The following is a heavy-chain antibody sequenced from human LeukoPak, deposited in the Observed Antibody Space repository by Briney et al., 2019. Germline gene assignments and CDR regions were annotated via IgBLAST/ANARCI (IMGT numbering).Heavy chain of an antibody. Sequence: GGSLRLSCAVSGITLSNYGMSWVRQAPGKGLEWVANIRHDGNAKNYVPSVRGRFTISRDNAKNSLYLQMNSLTVEDTAVYYCATSHDSAGNDWGQGTLVTVSS. CDR2: IRHDGNAK. J-gene: IGHJ4*02. CDR1: GITLSNYG. D-gene: IGHD2-15*01. V-gene: IGHV3-7*01. CDR3: ATSHDSAGND.